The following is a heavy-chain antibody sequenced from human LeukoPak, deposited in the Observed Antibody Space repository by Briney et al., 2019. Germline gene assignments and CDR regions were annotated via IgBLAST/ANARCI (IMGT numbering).Heavy chain of an antibody. Sequence: PGRSLRLSCAASGFTFSSYGMHWVRQAPGEGLEWVAVIWYDGSNKYYADSVKGRFTISRDNSKNTLYLQMNSLRAEDTAVYYCARPYLGYCSGGSCYRRYYFDYWGQGTLVTVSS. CDR3: ARPYLGYCSGGSCYRRYYFDY. CDR2: IWYDGSNK. D-gene: IGHD2-15*01. J-gene: IGHJ4*02. CDR1: GFTFSSYG. V-gene: IGHV3-33*01.